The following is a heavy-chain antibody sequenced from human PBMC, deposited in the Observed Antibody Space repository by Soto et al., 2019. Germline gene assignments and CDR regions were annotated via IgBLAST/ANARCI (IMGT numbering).Heavy chain of an antibody. CDR2: VYHSGST. J-gene: IGHJ4*03. CDR1: GDSIRGGGHY. V-gene: IGHV4-31*03. CDR3: ARDTGLAPTVWGY. D-gene: IGHD7-27*01. Sequence: QVQLQESGPGLVKPSQTLYLTCSVSGDSIRGGGHYWNWIRQFPGKGLEWIGYVYHSGSTHYNPSLMGRLTISIDTSKNQFSLRLMSVTAADTALYYCARDTGLAPTVWGYWGHGTQVTVSS.